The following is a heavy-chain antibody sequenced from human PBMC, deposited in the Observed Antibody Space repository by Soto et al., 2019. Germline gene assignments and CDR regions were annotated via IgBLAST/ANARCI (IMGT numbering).Heavy chain of an antibody. D-gene: IGHD1-20*01. CDR2: LSGSGTST. CDR1: GFSFVNYA. J-gene: IGHJ4*02. V-gene: IGHV3-23*01. Sequence: PGGSLRLSCAASGFSFVNYAMNWVRQAPGKGLEWVSGLSGSGTSTYYADSVKGRFTISRDNSRDTLFLQMNSLTADDTAVYYCAKATTNDYNWDNRPPFDYWGQGTLVTVSS. CDR3: AKATTNDYNWDNRPPFDY.